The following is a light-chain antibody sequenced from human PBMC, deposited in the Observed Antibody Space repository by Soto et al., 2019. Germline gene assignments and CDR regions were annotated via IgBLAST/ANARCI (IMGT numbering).Light chain of an antibody. CDR3: LQLNYYPLT. Sequence: DIQLTQSPSFLSASVGDRVTITCRASQGISSYLAWYQQKPGRAPNLLIYAASTLQAGVPSRFSGTGSGTEFTLTISSLQPEDFATYYWLQLNYYPLTFGGGTRVEIK. CDR1: QGISSY. V-gene: IGKV1-9*01. J-gene: IGKJ4*01. CDR2: AAS.